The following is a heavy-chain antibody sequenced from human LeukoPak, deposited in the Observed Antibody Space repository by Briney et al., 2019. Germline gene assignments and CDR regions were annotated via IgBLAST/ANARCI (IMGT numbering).Heavy chain of an antibody. Sequence: GGSLRLSCAASGFTFSSYSMNWVRQAPGKGLEWVSNIRTSAEGANYAYYADSVKGRVTISRDDAKNTLYLHMNSLRDDDTAVYYCASDQRYAFDYWGQGILVTVSS. CDR1: GFTFSSYS. D-gene: IGHD3-9*01. V-gene: IGHV3-48*02. CDR3: ASDQRYAFDY. CDR2: IRTSAEGANYA. J-gene: IGHJ4*02.